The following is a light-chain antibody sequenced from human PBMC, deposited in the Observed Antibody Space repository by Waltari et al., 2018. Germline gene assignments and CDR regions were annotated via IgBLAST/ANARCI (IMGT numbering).Light chain of an antibody. CDR2: GAS. J-gene: IGKJ1*01. CDR1: QSVSRS. V-gene: IGKV3-20*01. CDR3: QHYVRLPAT. Sequence: EIVLTQSPGTLSLSLGERATLSCRASQSVSRSLAWYQQKPGQAPRLLIYGASTRATGIPDRFSGSGSGTDFSLTISSLEPEDFAVYYCQHYVRLPATFGQGTTVEI.